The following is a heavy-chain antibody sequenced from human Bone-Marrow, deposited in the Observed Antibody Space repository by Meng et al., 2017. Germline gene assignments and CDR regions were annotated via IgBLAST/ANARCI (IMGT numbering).Heavy chain of an antibody. CDR3: AREEDISAAGYLLGDF. V-gene: IGHV1-2*06. D-gene: IGHD6-13*01. J-gene: IGHJ4*02. CDR2: IDPKNDNT. Sequence: ASVKVSCKASGYTFAPCWIQWFRQAPGQGLEWMGRIDPKNDNTPYAQKFQGRVTMTGDTSIGTAYMELSGIRSDDTAVYYCAREEDISAAGYLLGDFWGQGTLVTVSS. CDR1: GYTFAPCW.